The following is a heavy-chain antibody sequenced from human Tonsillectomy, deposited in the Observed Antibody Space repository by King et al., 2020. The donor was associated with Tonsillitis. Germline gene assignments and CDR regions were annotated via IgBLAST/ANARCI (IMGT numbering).Heavy chain of an antibody. CDR3: AREGGIAAAAAAVTDFDS. CDR1: GYTFSSHY. CDR2: INPSGGST. Sequence: VQLVESGAEVKKPGASVKVSCKASGYTFSSHYMHWVRQAPGQGLEWMGIINPSGGSTTYAQKFQGRVTMTRDTSTSTVYMELTGLTSEDTALYYCAREGGIAAAAAAVTDFDSWGQGTLVTVSS. D-gene: IGHD6-13*01. V-gene: IGHV1-46*01. J-gene: IGHJ4*02.